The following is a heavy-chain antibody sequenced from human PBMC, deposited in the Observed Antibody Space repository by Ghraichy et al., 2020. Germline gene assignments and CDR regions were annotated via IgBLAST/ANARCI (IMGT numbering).Heavy chain of an antibody. V-gene: IGHV4-4*07. CDR3: ARDDFQITAAGVV. CDR2: FYASGSGST. Sequence: SETLSLTCSVSGGSISHYYWSWIRQPAGKGLEWIGRFYASGSGSTHYNPSLKSRVTLSVDTSKNQFSLRLSSVTAADTAVYYCARDDFQITAAGVVWGQGTLVTVSA. J-gene: IGHJ4*02. D-gene: IGHD6-13*01. CDR1: GGSISHYY.